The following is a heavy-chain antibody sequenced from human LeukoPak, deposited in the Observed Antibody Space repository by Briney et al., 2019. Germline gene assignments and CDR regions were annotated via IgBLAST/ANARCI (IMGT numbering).Heavy chain of an antibody. D-gene: IGHD4-11*01. CDR2: IWSDGTNQ. Sequence: PAKSLTLSCAASQFRFPFSHYGMHWVRQAPGRGLEWVAVIWSDGTNQYYADSVKGRFTISRDNSQNTVYLQMNSLRVEDTAVYFCAKDAQRGFDYSNSLEYWGQGTLVTVSS. J-gene: IGHJ4*02. CDR3: AKDAQRGFDYSNSLEY. V-gene: IGHV3-33*06. CDR1: RFPFSHYG.